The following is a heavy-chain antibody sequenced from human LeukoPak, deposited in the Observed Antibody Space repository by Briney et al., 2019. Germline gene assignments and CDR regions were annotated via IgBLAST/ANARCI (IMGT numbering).Heavy chain of an antibody. CDR3: ARGPYGDHNFDY. Sequence: GGSLRLSCAASGFTFSSYWMHWVRQAPGKRLVWVSRINSDGSSTSYADSVKGRFTISRDNAKNTLYLQMNSLRAEDTAVYYCARGPYGDHNFDYWGQGTLVTVSS. D-gene: IGHD4-17*01. CDR2: INSDGSST. V-gene: IGHV3-74*01. J-gene: IGHJ4*02. CDR1: GFTFSSYW.